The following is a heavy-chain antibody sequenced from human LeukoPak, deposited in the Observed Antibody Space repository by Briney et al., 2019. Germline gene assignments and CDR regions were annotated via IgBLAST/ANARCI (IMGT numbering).Heavy chain of an antibody. J-gene: IGHJ4*02. CDR2: ISWNSGSI. CDR3: AKDRWELPYYFDY. D-gene: IGHD1-26*01. V-gene: IGHV3-9*01. CDR1: GFTFDDYA. Sequence: GGSLRLSCAASGFTFDDYAMHWVRQAPGKGLEWVSGISWNSGSIGYADSVKGRFTISRDNAKNSLYLQMNSLRAEDTALYYCAKDRWELPYYFDYCGQGTLVTVSS.